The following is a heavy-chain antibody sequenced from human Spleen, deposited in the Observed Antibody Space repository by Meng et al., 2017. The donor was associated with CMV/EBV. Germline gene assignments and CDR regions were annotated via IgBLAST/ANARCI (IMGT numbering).Heavy chain of an antibody. V-gene: IGHV3-66*01. Sequence: EVQLVESGGGLVQPGGLLRLACAASGFTVSSNYMSWGRQAPGKGLEWVSVIYSGGSTYYADSVKGRFTISRDNSKNTLYLQMNSLRAEDTAVYYCARGGRGYYGSGSYYYWGQGTLVTVAS. D-gene: IGHD3-10*01. CDR3: ARGGRGYYGSGSYYY. CDR2: IYSGGST. CDR1: GFTVSSNY. J-gene: IGHJ4*02.